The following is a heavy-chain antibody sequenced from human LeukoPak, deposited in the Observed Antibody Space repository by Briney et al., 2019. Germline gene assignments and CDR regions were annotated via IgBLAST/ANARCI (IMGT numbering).Heavy chain of an antibody. CDR2: ISSSSSYI. CDR1: GFTVPSTF. Sequence: GGSLRLSCAASGFTVPSTFMNWVRQAPGKGLEWVSPISSSSSYIYYADSVKGRFTISRDNAKNSLYLQMNSLRAEDTAVYYCARDGSYDFWSGYFDAFDIWGQGTMVTVSS. D-gene: IGHD3-3*01. CDR3: ARDGSYDFWSGYFDAFDI. J-gene: IGHJ3*02. V-gene: IGHV3-21*01.